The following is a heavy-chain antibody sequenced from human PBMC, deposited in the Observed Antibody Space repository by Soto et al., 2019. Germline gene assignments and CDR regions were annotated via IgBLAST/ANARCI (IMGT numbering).Heavy chain of an antibody. CDR2: TYYKSKRYN. Sequence: CAISGASVSSNSAAWNWIRQSPSRGLEWLGRTYYKSKRYNDYAVSVKSRITLNPDTSKNQFSLQLNSVTLEDTAVYYCAREDEGYFDYWGQGTLVTVSS. CDR1: GASVSSNSAA. V-gene: IGHV6-1*01. J-gene: IGHJ4*01. CDR3: AREDEGYFDY.